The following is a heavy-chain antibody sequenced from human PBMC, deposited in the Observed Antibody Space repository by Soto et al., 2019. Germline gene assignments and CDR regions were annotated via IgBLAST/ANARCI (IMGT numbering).Heavy chain of an antibody. V-gene: IGHV4-59*01. CDR2: IYYSGST. Sequence: PSETLSLTCTVSGGSISSYYWSWIRQPPGKGLEWIGYIYYSGSTNYNPSLKSRVTISVDTSKNQFSLKLSSVTAADTAVYYCARVPVLLWFGELLHWFDPWGQGTLVTSPQ. CDR3: ARVPVLLWFGELLHWFDP. CDR1: GGSISSYY. J-gene: IGHJ5*02. D-gene: IGHD3-10*01.